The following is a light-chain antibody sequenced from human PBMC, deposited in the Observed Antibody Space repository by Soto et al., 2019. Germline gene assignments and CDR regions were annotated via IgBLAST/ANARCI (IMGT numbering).Light chain of an antibody. CDR2: EVS. CDR3: SSYRSGSTLVV. Sequence: QSALPQPASVSGSPGQWITISCTGTSSDVGGYNYVSWYQQHPGKAPKFIIYEVSNRPSGVSNRFSGSKSGNTASLTISGLQADDEADYYCSSYRSGSTLVVFGGGTKLTVL. V-gene: IGLV2-14*01. J-gene: IGLJ3*02. CDR1: SSDVGGYNY.